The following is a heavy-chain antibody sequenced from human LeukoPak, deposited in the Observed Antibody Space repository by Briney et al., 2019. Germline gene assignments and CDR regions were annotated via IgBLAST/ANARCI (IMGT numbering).Heavy chain of an antibody. Sequence: SVKVSCKASGGTFSSYAISWVRQAPGQGLEWMGGIIPIFGTANYAQKFQGRVTITADESTSTAYMELSSLRSEDTAVYYCARDRYDILTGYYAFDIWGQGTMVTVSS. J-gene: IGHJ3*02. CDR2: IIPIFGTA. D-gene: IGHD3-9*01. CDR3: ARDRYDILTGYYAFDI. CDR1: GGTFSSYA. V-gene: IGHV1-69*13.